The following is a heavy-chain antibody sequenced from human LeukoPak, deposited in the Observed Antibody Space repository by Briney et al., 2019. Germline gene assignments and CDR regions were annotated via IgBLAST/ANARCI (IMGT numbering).Heavy chain of an antibody. V-gene: IGHV3-11*06. Sequence: PGGSLRLSCAASGFTFSDYCMSWIRQAPGKGLEGVSYISGSSSYTIYADSVKGRFTISRDNAKNSLYLQMNSLRAEDTAVYYCARGRVSGGFYLNGFDFWGQGAQVTVSS. CDR3: ARGRVSGGFYLNGFDF. CDR2: ISGSSSYT. CDR1: GFTFSDYC. J-gene: IGHJ4*02. D-gene: IGHD3-10*01.